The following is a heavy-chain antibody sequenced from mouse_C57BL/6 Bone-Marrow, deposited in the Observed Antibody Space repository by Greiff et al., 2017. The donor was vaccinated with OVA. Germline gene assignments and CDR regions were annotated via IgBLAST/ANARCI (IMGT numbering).Heavy chain of an antibody. V-gene: IGHV5-6*02. CDR2: ISSGGSYT. Sequence: EVKLVESGGDLVKPGGSLKLSCAASGFTFSSYGMSWVRQTPDKRLEWVATISSGGSYTSYPDSVKGRFTISRDNAKNTLYLQMSSLKSEDTAMYYCALTYYGSKKDYYAMDYWGQGTSVTVSS. CDR1: GFTFSSYG. D-gene: IGHD1-1*01. J-gene: IGHJ4*01. CDR3: ALTYYGSKKDYYAMDY.